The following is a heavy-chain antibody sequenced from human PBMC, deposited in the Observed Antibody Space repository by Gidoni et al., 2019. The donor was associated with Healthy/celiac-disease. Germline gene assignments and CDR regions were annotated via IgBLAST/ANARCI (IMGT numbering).Heavy chain of an antibody. CDR1: GGSFSGYS. V-gene: IGHV4-34*01. D-gene: IGHD3-9*01. Sequence: QVQLQQWGAGLLKPSETLSLTCAVYGGSFSGYSWSWIRQPPGKGLEWIGEINHSGSTNYNPSLKSRVTISVDTSKNQFSLKLSSVTAADTAVYYCARGYFDWPHYFVYWGQGTLVTVSS. CDR3: ARGYFDWPHYFVY. CDR2: INHSGST. J-gene: IGHJ4*02.